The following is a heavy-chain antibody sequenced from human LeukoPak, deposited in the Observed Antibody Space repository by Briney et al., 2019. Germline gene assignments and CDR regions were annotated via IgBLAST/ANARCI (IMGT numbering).Heavy chain of an antibody. Sequence: QPGGSLRPSCAASGFTFSSYGMHWVRQAPGKGLEWVAVIWYDGSNKYYADSVKGRFTISRDNSKNTLYLQMNSLRAEDTAVYYCARDSLPRDFWSGSFDPWGQGTLVTVSS. V-gene: IGHV3-33*01. J-gene: IGHJ5*02. CDR3: ARDSLPRDFWSGSFDP. D-gene: IGHD3-3*01. CDR1: GFTFSSYG. CDR2: IWYDGSNK.